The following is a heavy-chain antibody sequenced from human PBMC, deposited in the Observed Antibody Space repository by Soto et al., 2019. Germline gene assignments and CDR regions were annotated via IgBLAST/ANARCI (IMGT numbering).Heavy chain of an antibody. J-gene: IGHJ5*01. CDR1: GFAFSRYG. V-gene: IGHV3-21*01. D-gene: IGHD1-26*01. Sequence: GGSLRLSCAASGFAFSRYGMNWIRQAPGKGLEWVSSISSSTSYIYYADSVKGRFSISRDNAKKILYLEMYALRTDDTAVYYCARDPSEGRVGNWFESWGQGTLVTV. CDR2: ISSSTSYI. CDR3: ARDPSEGRVGNWFES.